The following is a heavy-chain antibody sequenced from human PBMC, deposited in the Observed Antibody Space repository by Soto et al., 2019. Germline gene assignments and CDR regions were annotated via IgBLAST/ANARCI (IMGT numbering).Heavy chain of an antibody. V-gene: IGHV6-1*01. CDR3: ARLIGNSWLDS. J-gene: IGHJ5*01. CDR1: GDCVSTNSTT. CDR2: TYYRSKWYN. Sequence: SETXSLTCPISGDCVSTNSTTWDWLRQSASRGLEWLRRTYYRSKWYNDYAVSVKGRITINPDTSNNQLCLQLNSVTPDDTAVYYCARLIGNSWLDSWGQGTLVTVSS. D-gene: IGHD2-8*01.